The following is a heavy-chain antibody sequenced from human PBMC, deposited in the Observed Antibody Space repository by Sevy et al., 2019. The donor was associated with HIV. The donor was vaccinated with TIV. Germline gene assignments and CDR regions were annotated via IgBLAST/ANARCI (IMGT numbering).Heavy chain of an antibody. J-gene: IGHJ6*02. CDR1: GFTFSSYS. V-gene: IGHV3-21*01. Sequence: GGSLRLSCAASGFTFSSYSMNWVRQAPGKGLEWVSSISSSSSYIYYADSVKGRFTISRDNAKNSLYLQMNSLRAEDTAVYYCARDLYPLNNAIAAAGTGIPYYYYCMDVWGQGTTVTVSS. D-gene: IGHD6-13*01. CDR3: ARDLYPLNNAIAAAGTGIPYYYYCMDV. CDR2: ISSSSSYI.